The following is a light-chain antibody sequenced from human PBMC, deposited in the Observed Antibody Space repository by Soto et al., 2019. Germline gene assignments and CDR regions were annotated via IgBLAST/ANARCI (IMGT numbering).Light chain of an antibody. CDR2: GAS. Sequence: DIQMTQSPSSLSASVGDRVTITCRASQSININLNWYQQEPGKAPKLLIHGASSLQSGVPSRFTGSGSGTDFTLTINSLQPEDFATYYCQQSYSALMYSFGQGTKLEIK. CDR3: QQSYSALMYS. J-gene: IGKJ2*03. V-gene: IGKV1-39*01. CDR1: QSININ.